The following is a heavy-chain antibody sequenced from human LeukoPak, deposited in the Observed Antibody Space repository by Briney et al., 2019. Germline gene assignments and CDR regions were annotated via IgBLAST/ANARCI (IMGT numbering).Heavy chain of an antibody. CDR3: TTDPIVVYDSSGYYNY. V-gene: IGHV3-15*01. Sequence: GGSLRLSCAASGFTFSNNVMSWVRQAPGKGLEWVGRIKSKTDGGTTDYAAPVKGRFTISRDDSKNTLYLQMNSLKTEDTAVYYCTTDPIVVYDSSGYYNYWGQGTLVTVSS. CDR1: GFTFSNNV. J-gene: IGHJ4*02. CDR2: IKSKTDGGTT. D-gene: IGHD3-22*01.